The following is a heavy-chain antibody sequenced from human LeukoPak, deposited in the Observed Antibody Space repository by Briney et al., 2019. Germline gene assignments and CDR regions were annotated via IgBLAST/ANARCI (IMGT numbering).Heavy chain of an antibody. J-gene: IGHJ4*02. Sequence: ASVKVPCKASGYTFTRYYMHWVRQAPGQGPEWMGWINPNSCGTNYAQKFQGRVTMTRHTSISTAYMELSGLTSDDTAVYYCARVVGALDCWGQGTLVTVSS. CDR1: GYTFTRYY. D-gene: IGHD1-26*01. V-gene: IGHV1-2*02. CDR2: INPNSCGT. CDR3: ARVVGALDC.